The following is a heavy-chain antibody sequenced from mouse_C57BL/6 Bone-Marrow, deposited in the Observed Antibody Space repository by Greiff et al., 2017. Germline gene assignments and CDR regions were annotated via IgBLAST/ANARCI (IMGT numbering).Heavy chain of an antibody. V-gene: IGHV1-55*01. Sequence: QVQLKQPGAELVKPGASVKMSCKASGYTFTSYWITWVKQRPGQGLEWIGDIYPGSGSTNYNEKFKSKATLTVDTSSSTAYMQLSSLTSEDSAVYYCARKDYGSPDDWGQGTTLTVSS. CDR3: ARKDYGSPDD. D-gene: IGHD1-1*01. J-gene: IGHJ2*01. CDR2: IYPGSGST. CDR1: GYTFTSYW.